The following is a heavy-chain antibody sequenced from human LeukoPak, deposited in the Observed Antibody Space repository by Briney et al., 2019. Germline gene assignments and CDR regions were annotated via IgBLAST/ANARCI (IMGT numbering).Heavy chain of an antibody. D-gene: IGHD3-22*01. Sequence: GESLKISCKGSGYSFTSYWIGWVRQMPGKGLEWMGIIYPGDSDTTYSSSLQGQVTIPADKSISTAYLKWSSLKASAPSMYYCARPPFDSSGYEFDYWGQGKLVTVSS. CDR2: IYPGDSDT. V-gene: IGHV5-51*01. CDR1: GYSFTSYW. J-gene: IGHJ4*02. CDR3: ARPPFDSSGYEFDY.